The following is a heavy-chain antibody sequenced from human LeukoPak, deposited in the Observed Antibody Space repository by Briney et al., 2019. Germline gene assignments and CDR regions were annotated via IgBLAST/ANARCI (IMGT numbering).Heavy chain of an antibody. J-gene: IGHJ6*03. CDR2: ISGSGGST. CDR1: GFAFSSYA. Sequence: PGGSLRLSCAASGFAFSSYAMSWVRQAPGKGLEWVSAISGSGGSTYYADSVKGRFTISRDNSKNTLYLQMNSLRAEDTAVYYCAKGYYYGSGSYFNMDVWGKGTTVTVSS. D-gene: IGHD3-10*01. CDR3: AKGYYYGSGSYFNMDV. V-gene: IGHV3-23*01.